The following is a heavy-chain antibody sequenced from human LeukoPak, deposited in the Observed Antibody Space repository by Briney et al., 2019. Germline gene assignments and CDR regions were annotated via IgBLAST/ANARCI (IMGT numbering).Heavy chain of an antibody. D-gene: IGHD6-19*01. CDR2: ISSSSSTI. J-gene: IGHJ5*02. CDR1: GFMFSSYE. V-gene: IGHV3-48*03. CDR3: ARDSSGWYHWFDP. Sequence: GGSLRLSCAASGFMFSSYEMNWVRQAPGKGLEWVSYISSSSSTIYYADSVKGRFTISRDNAKNSLYLQMNSLRAEDTAVYYCARDSSGWYHWFDPWGQGTLVTVSS.